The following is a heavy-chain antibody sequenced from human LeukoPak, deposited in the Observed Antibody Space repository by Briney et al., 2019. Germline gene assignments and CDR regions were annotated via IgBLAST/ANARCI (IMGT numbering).Heavy chain of an antibody. V-gene: IGHV4-59*01. D-gene: IGHD2-21*02. Sequence: SETLSLTCAVAGGSISSYHWSWIRQPPGKGLEWIGYIYYSGSTNYNPSLKSRVTISVDTSKNQFSLKLSSVTAADTAVYYCAREAYCGGDCYSGFDYWGQGTLVTVSS. CDR1: GGSISSYH. CDR2: IYYSGST. J-gene: IGHJ4*02. CDR3: AREAYCGGDCYSGFDY.